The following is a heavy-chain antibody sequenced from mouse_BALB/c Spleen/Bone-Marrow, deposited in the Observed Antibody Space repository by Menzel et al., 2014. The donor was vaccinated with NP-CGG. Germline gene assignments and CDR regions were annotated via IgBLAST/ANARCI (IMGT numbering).Heavy chain of an antibody. D-gene: IGHD4-1*01. CDR2: IDPANGNT. CDR3: ARWEYYAMDY. V-gene: IGHV14-3*02. CDR1: GFNIKDTY. J-gene: IGHJ4*01. Sequence: VQLKDSGAELVKTGASVKLSCTASGFNIKDTYMHWVKQRPEQGLEWIGRIDPANGNTKYDPKFQGKSTITADTSSNTAYLQLSSLTSEDTAVYYWARWEYYAMDYWGQGTSVTVSS.